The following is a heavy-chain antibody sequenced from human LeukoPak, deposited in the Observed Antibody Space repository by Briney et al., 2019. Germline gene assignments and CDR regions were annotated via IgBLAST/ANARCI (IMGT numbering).Heavy chain of an antibody. V-gene: IGHV3-23*01. CDR3: APYSSGCYYFDY. CDR2: IIGSGGST. J-gene: IGHJ4*02. CDR1: GVTFSSYS. Sequence: GGSLRLSCAASGVTFSSYSMSWVRQAPGKGLEWVSAIIGSGGSTYYADSVKGRFTISRDNSKNTRYLQKSSLRAEETAVYYCAPYSSGCYYFDYWGQGTLVTVSS. D-gene: IGHD6-19*01.